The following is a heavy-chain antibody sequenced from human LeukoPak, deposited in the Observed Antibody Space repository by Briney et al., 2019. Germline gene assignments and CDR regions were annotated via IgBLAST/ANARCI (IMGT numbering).Heavy chain of an antibody. J-gene: IGHJ5*02. D-gene: IGHD5-18*01. CDR1: GFTFSSYA. Sequence: GGSLRLSCAASGFTFSSYAMSWVRQATGKGLGWVSAISGSGGSTYYADSVKGRFTISRDNSKNTLYLQMNSLRAEDTAVYYCAKEGSGYSYGPGWFDPWGQGTLVTVSS. V-gene: IGHV3-23*01. CDR2: ISGSGGST. CDR3: AKEGSGYSYGPGWFDP.